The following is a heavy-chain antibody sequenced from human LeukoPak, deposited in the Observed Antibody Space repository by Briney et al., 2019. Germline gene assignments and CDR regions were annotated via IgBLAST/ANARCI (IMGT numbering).Heavy chain of an antibody. V-gene: IGHV4-39*07. CDR1: GDSISSSFYY. CDR2: IYYGGDT. Sequence: SETLSLTCTVSGDSISSSFYYWGWIRQPPGKGLEWIGSIYYGGDTHYNPSLKSRATIFLDTSMNQFSLRLTSVTAADTALYFCARESFEEPGTMDHWGQGTLVSVSS. J-gene: IGHJ4*02. D-gene: IGHD4/OR15-4a*01. CDR3: ARESFEEPGTMDH.